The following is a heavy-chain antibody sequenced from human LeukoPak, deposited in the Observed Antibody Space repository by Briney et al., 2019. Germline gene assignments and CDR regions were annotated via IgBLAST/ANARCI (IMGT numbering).Heavy chain of an antibody. J-gene: IGHJ4*02. CDR3: ARDYGSGLDY. CDR2: IRYDGSNK. Sequence: GGSLRLSCAASGFTFSSYGMHWVRQAPGKGLEWVAFIRYDGSNKYYADSVKGRFTIPRDNSKNTLYLQMNSLRAEDTAVYYCARDYGSGLDYWGQGTLVTVSS. CDR1: GFTFSSYG. V-gene: IGHV3-30*02. D-gene: IGHD3-3*01.